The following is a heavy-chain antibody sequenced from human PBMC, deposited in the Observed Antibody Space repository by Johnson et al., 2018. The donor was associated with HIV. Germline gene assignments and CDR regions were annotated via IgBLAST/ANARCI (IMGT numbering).Heavy chain of an antibody. CDR1: GFTFSTYA. D-gene: IGHD6-6*01. CDR3: ARDRRSSFDI. V-gene: IGHV3-30*04. CDR2: ISYDGRNQ. J-gene: IGHJ3*02. Sequence: QVQLVESGGGVVQPGRSLRLSCAASGFTFSTYALHWVRQVPGKGLEWVTLISYDGRNQYYADSVKGRFTISRDNSKTTLFLHINSLRAEDTSVYYCARDRRSSFDIWGQGTMVAVSS.